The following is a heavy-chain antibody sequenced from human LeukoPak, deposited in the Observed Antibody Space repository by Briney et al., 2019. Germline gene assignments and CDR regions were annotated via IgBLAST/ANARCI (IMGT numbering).Heavy chain of an antibody. CDR2: INQDGRQK. V-gene: IGHV3-7*03. CDR3: ARARGGYMAAADALSLYY. D-gene: IGHD6-13*01. CDR1: GFTFSNYW. Sequence: PGGSLRLSCAGSGFTFSNYWMNWVRQAPGKGLEGVADINQDGRQKQYVDCVKGRFTISRDNAKNSLYLQMNSLRAEDTAVYYCARARGGYMAAADALSLYYWGQGTLVTASS. J-gene: IGHJ4*02.